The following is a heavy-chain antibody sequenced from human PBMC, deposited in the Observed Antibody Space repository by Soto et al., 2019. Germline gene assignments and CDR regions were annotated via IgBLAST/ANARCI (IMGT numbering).Heavy chain of an antibody. J-gene: IGHJ4*02. CDR3: GRGSGYYYDSSGYYYDY. Sequence: SETLSLTCAVYGGSFSGYYWSWIRQPPGKGLEWIGEINHSGSTNYNPSLKSRVTISVDTSKNQFSLKLSSVTAADTAVYYCGRGSGYYYDSSGYYYDYWGQGTLVTVSS. CDR2: INHSGST. CDR1: GGSFSGYY. V-gene: IGHV4-34*01. D-gene: IGHD3-22*01.